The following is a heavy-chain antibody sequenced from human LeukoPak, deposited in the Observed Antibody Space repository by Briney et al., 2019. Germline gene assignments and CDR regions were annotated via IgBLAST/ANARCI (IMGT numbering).Heavy chain of an antibody. D-gene: IGHD3-22*01. Sequence: GASVKVSCKASGYTFTSYDINWVRQATGQGLEWMGWMNPNSGNTGYAQKFQGRVTMTRNTSISTAYMELSSLRSEDTGVYYCARLYYYDSSGYYYYYYGMDVWGQGTTVTVSS. CDR1: GYTFTSYD. J-gene: IGHJ6*02. V-gene: IGHV1-8*01. CDR3: ARLYYYDSSGYYYYYYGMDV. CDR2: MNPNSGNT.